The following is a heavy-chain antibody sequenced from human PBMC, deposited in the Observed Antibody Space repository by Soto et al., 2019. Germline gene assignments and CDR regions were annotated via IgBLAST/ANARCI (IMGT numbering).Heavy chain of an antibody. J-gene: IGHJ3*02. D-gene: IGHD2-15*01. CDR2: IIPILGIA. Sequence: ASVKVSCKASGGTFSSYTISWVRQAPGQGLEWMGRIIPILGIANYAQKFQGRVTITADKSTSTAYMELSSLRSEDTAVYYCARDVGYCSGGSCYLALQGDDAFDIWGQGTMVTVSS. CDR1: GGTFSSYT. V-gene: IGHV1-69*04. CDR3: ARDVGYCSGGSCYLALQGDDAFDI.